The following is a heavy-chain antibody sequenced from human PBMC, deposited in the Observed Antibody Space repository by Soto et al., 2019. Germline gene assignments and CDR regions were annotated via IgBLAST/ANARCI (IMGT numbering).Heavy chain of an antibody. J-gene: IGHJ4*02. V-gene: IGHV2-5*01. D-gene: IGHD6-13*01. CDR1: GFSLSTSGVG. Sequence: SGPTLVNPTQTLTLTCTFSGFSLSTSGVGVGWIRQPPGKALEWLALIYWNDDKRYSPSLKSRLTITKDTSKNQVVLTMTNMDPVDTATYYCAHRHAAGSSYSIYFDYWGQGTLVTVSS. CDR3: AHRHAAGSSYSIYFDY. CDR2: IYWNDDK.